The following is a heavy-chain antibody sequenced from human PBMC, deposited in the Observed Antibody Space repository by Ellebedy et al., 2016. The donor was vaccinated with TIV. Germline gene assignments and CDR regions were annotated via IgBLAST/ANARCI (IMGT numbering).Heavy chain of an antibody. Sequence: PGGSLRLSCAASGFSFSSYIMNWVRQAPGKAPAWVSSISSDSSDLSYADSGTGRFTISRDNSKDTLFLQMNSLRAEDTAIYFCARDPVGVGPAFDVWGQGTMVTVSS. V-gene: IGHV3-21*04. CDR1: GFSFSSYI. CDR2: ISSDSSDL. D-gene: IGHD4-23*01. J-gene: IGHJ3*01. CDR3: ARDPVGVGPAFDV.